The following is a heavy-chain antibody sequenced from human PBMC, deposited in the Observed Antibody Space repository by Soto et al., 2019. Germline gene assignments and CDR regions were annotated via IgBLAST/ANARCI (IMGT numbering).Heavy chain of an antibody. CDR2: IYYSGST. V-gene: IGHV4-61*01. Sequence: SETLSLTCTVSGGSVSSGSYYWSWIRQPPGKGLEWIGYIYYSGSTNYNPSLKSRVTISVDTSKNQFSLKLSSVTAADTAVYYCARGYYDNSFDYWGQGTLVTVSS. CDR3: ARGYYDNSFDY. J-gene: IGHJ4*02. CDR1: GGSVSSGSYY. D-gene: IGHD3-22*01.